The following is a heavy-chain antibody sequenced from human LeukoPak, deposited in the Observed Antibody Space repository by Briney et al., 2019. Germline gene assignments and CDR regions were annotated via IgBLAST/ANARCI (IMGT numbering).Heavy chain of an antibody. CDR2: ISAYNGNT. J-gene: IGHJ6*02. CDR1: GYTFINYG. D-gene: IGHD5-12*01. CDR3: ARVVRDIVATNYYYYGMDV. V-gene: IGHV1-18*01. Sequence: GASVKVSCKASGYTFINYGINWVRQAPGQGLEWMGWISAYNGNTNYAQKLQGRVTMTTDTSTSTAYMELRSLRSDDTAVYYCARVVRDIVATNYYYYGMDVWGQGTTVTVSS.